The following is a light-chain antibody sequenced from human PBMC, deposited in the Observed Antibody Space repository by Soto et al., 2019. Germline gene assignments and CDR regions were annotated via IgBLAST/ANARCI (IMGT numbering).Light chain of an antibody. CDR3: LQVYSFPRT. Sequence: DIQMTPSPSTLSASVVDRVTITCRASQSINYWLAWYQQKPGKAPQYLIQAASILQSGVPSRFSGSGSGTEFILTINNLQPEDFASYFCLQVYSFPRTFGLGTKVDIK. V-gene: IGKV1-5*01. CDR1: QSINYW. J-gene: IGKJ1*01. CDR2: AAS.